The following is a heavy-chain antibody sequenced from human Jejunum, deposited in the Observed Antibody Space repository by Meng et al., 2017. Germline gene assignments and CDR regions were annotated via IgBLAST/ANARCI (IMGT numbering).Heavy chain of an antibody. CDR3: ARGAGDRFDF. D-gene: IGHD4-17*01. CDR2: IFNSGST. Sequence: QLQLQESGSGLVKPSQTLSLTCVVSGGSMSSSYYSWGWIRQPPGKGLEWIGYIFNSGSTHFNPSLKSRVTISMDSSKNQFSLNLTSVTAGDTAVYYCARGAGDRFDFWGRGT. V-gene: IGHV4-30-2*01. CDR1: GGSMSSSYYS. J-gene: IGHJ4*02.